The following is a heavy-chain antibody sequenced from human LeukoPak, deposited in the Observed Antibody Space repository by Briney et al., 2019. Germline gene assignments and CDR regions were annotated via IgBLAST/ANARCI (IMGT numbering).Heavy chain of an antibody. CDR3: ATFTISTLSGDGMDV. J-gene: IGHJ6*02. CDR1: GGSIINNY. CDR2: VYYDAST. D-gene: IGHD3-3*01. Sequence: PSETLSLTCTVSGGSIINNYWSWIRQPPEKGLEWIGYVYYDASTNYNPSLKSRVTISVDTSKNQFSLKLSSVTAADTAVYYCATFTISTLSGDGMDVWGQGTTVTVSS. V-gene: IGHV4-59*08.